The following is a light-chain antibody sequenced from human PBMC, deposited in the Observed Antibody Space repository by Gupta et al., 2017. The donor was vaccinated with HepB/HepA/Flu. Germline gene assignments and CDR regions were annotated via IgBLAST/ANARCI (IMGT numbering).Light chain of an antibody. CDR3: QQRSNWPPIT. CDR2: DAS. V-gene: IGKV3-11*01. J-gene: IGKJ5*01. CDR1: QSVSSY. Sequence: EIVLTQSPATLSLSPGERATLSCRASQSVSSYLAWYQQKPGQAPRLLIYDASNRATGIPARFSGSGYGTYFTLTISILEPEDFAVYYCQQRSNWPPITFGQGTRLEIK.